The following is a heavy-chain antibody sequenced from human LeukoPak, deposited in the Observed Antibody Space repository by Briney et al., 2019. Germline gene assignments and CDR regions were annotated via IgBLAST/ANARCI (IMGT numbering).Heavy chain of an antibody. CDR2: INPNSGGT. CDR1: GYTFTGYY. CDR3: ARDRAAGNFDY. D-gene: IGHD1-1*01. Sequence: GASVRVSCKASGYTFTGYYIHWVRQAPGQGLEWMGWINPNSGGTNYAQKFQGRVTMTRDTSISTAYMELSRLRSDDTAAYYCARDRAAGNFDYWGQGTLVTVSS. V-gene: IGHV1-2*02. J-gene: IGHJ4*02.